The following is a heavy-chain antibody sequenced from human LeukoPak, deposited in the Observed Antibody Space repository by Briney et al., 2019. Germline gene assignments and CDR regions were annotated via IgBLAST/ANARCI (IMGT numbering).Heavy chain of an antibody. CDR2: ISGSGGST. Sequence: GGSLRLSCAASGFTFSSYAMSWVRQAPGKGLEWVSAISGSGGSTYYADSVKGRFTISRDNSKNTLYLQMNSLRAEDTAVYYCAKDFKLRYFDWLLLDYWGQGTLVTVSS. D-gene: IGHD3-9*01. CDR1: GFTFSSYA. V-gene: IGHV3-23*01. J-gene: IGHJ4*02. CDR3: AKDFKLRYFDWLLLDY.